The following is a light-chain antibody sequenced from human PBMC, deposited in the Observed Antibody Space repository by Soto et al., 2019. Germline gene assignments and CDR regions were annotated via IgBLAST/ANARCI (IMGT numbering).Light chain of an antibody. J-gene: IGKJ1*01. V-gene: IGKV3-11*01. CDR1: QAVNTR. CDR2: LTS. Sequence: EIVLTQSQATLSSFPGDRVTLSCRASQAVNTRLAWYQHKPGQAPRLLIYLTSNRAAGIPARFSGSGSETDFTLTISDVEPEDFAVYYCHQRQSWPRTFGQGAKVDNK. CDR3: HQRQSWPRT.